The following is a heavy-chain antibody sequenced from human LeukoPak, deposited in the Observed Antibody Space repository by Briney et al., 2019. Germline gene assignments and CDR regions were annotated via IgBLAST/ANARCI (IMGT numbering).Heavy chain of an antibody. Sequence: GGSLRLSCAASGFTVGSNYMSWVRQAPGKGLEWVSVIYSGGSTYYADSVKGRFTISRDNSKNTLYLQMNSLRAEDTAVYYCARSDGSSWYFTPFDYWGQGTLVTVSS. CDR3: ARSDGSSWYFTPFDY. CDR1: GFTVGSNY. D-gene: IGHD6-13*01. J-gene: IGHJ4*02. CDR2: IYSGGST. V-gene: IGHV3-53*01.